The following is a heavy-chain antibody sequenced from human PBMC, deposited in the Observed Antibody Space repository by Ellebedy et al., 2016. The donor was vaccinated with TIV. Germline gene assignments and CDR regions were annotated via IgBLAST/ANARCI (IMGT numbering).Heavy chain of an antibody. CDR2: IYYSGST. V-gene: IGHV4-39*07. CDR1: GGSISSTNYY. J-gene: IGHJ5*02. CDR3: ARLSSRIAAAA. D-gene: IGHD6-13*01. Sequence: SETLSLTCTVSGGSISSTNYYRVWIRQPPGKGLEWTGSIYYSGSTNYNPSLKSRVTISADTSKNQFSLKSSSVTAADTAVYYCARLSSRIAAAAWGQGVLVTVTS.